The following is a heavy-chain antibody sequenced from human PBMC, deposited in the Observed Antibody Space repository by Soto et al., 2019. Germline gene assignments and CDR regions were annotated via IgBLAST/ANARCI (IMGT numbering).Heavy chain of an antibody. Sequence: PWGSLRLSCAASGFTFSSYAIHWVRQAPGKGLEWVAVISYDGSNKYYADSVKGRFTISRDNSKNTLYLQMNSLRAEDTAVYYCARDGRPYSSSWYGYYYYYGMDVWGQGTTVTVSS. J-gene: IGHJ6*02. CDR2: ISYDGSNK. CDR3: ARDGRPYSSSWYGYYYYYGMDV. V-gene: IGHV3-30-3*01. CDR1: GFTFSSYA. D-gene: IGHD6-13*01.